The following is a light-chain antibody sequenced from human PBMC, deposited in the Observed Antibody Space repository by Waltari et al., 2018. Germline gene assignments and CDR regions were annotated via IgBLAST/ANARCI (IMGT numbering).Light chain of an antibody. V-gene: IGKV3D-15*01. CDR3: QQSIQWPYT. CDR1: QSVNRN. J-gene: IGKJ2*01. Sequence: DIAMTQSPATLSLSSGERATLSCRASQSVNRNLAWYQQKPGQPPRLLIYGVSSRATGIPDRFTGSGSGMEFTLTISSLEPEDVGIYHCQQSIQWPYTFGQGTKVEIK. CDR2: GVS.